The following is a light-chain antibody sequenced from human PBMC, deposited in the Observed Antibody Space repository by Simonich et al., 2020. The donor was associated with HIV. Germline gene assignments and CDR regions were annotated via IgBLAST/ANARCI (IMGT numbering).Light chain of an antibody. CDR2: WAS. Sequence: DIVMTQSPDSLAVSLGERATINYKSSQTLLYSSNNKNYLAWYQQKPGPPPKLRIYWASTRQSGVPSRCSGSGSGTEFTLTISSLQPDDFATYYCKQFNSYPVTFGPGTKVDIK. CDR1: QTLLYSSNNKNY. CDR3: KQFNSYPVT. J-gene: IGKJ3*01. V-gene: IGKV4-1*01.